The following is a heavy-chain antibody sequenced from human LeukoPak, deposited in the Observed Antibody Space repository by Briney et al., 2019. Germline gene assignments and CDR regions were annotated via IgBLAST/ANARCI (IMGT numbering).Heavy chain of an antibody. CDR1: GFTFSNFA. D-gene: IGHD3-10*01. J-gene: IGHJ4*02. Sequence: GQSLRLSCAASGFTFSNFAMSWVSQDPGKGLECVSLISANGGATYYADSVKGRFTISRDNSKSTLYLQMNSLRADDTAVYYCAKASGSPYYFDYWGQGTLVTVSS. CDR3: AKASGSPYYFDY. CDR2: ISANGGAT. V-gene: IGHV3-23*01.